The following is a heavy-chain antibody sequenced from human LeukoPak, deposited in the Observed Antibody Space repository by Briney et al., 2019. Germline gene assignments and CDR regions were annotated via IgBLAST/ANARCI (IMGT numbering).Heavy chain of an antibody. J-gene: IGHJ4*02. V-gene: IGHV7-4-1*02. CDR2: INTITGNP. D-gene: IGHD1-1*01. Sequence: ASVKVSCKASGYTFTSYAMNWVRQAPGQGLEWMEWINTITGNPTYAQGFTGRFVFSLDTSVSTAYLQISSLRAEDTAVYYCARSAPTNYFDYWGQGTLVTVSS. CDR1: GYTFTSYA. CDR3: ARSAPTNYFDY.